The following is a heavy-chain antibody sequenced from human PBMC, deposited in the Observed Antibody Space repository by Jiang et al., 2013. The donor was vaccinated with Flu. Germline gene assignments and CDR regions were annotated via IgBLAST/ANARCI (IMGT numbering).Heavy chain of an antibody. CDR2: LLQWEH. V-gene: IGHV4-59*01. Sequence: SISSYVLELDPAAPREGTGVDWVYLLQWEHQLXPSLKSRVTISVDTSKNQFSLKLSSVTAADTAVYYCARSCSGGSCYLWFDPWGQGTLVTVFS. J-gene: IGHJ5*02. CDR3: ARSCSGGSCYLWFDP. D-gene: IGHD2-15*01. CDR1: SISSYV.